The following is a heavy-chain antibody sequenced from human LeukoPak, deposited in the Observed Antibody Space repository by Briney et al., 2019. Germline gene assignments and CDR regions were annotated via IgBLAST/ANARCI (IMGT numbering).Heavy chain of an antibody. CDR1: GGSISSGGYY. Sequence: PSQTLSLTCTVSGGSISSGGYYSSWIRQHPGKGLEWIGYIYYSGSTYYNPSLKSRVTISVDTSKNQFSLKLSSVTAADTAVYYCARDSGYDAMEFDYWGLGTLVTVSS. J-gene: IGHJ4*02. CDR2: IYYSGST. D-gene: IGHD5-12*01. CDR3: ARDSGYDAMEFDY. V-gene: IGHV4-31*03.